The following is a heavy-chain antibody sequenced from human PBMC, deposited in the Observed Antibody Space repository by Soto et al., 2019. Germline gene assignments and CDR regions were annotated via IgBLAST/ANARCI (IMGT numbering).Heavy chain of an antibody. Sequence: QVQLQESGPGLVKPSETLSLTCTVSGGSISSYYWSWIRQPPGKGLEWIGYIYYSGSTNYNPSLKSRVTISVDTSKNQFSLKLSSVTAADTAVYYCARNDGSGISLWGQGTLVTVSS. D-gene: IGHD3-10*01. V-gene: IGHV4-59*08. CDR1: GGSISSYY. CDR2: IYYSGST. CDR3: ARNDGSGISL. J-gene: IGHJ4*02.